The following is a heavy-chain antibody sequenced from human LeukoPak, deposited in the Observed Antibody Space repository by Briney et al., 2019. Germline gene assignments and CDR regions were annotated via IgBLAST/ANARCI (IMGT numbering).Heavy chain of an antibody. CDR2: ISSSSSYI. V-gene: IGHV3-21*01. J-gene: IGHJ4*02. CDR1: GFTFSSYS. Sequence: GGSLRLSCAASGFTFSSYSMNWVRQAPGKGLEWVSSISSSSSYIYYADSAKGRFTISRDNAKNSLYLQMNSLRAEDTAVYYCARCAHSSSWLDYWGQGTLVTVSS. CDR3: ARCAHSSSWLDY. D-gene: IGHD6-13*01.